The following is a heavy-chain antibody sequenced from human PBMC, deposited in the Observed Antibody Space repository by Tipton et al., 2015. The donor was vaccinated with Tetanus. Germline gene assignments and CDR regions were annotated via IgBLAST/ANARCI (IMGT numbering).Heavy chain of an antibody. CDR1: GGSLRGGDHY. CDR3: ARLTGHSMDVVDYYYFGMDV. J-gene: IGHJ6*02. Sequence: PGLVKPSETLSLTCTVSGGSLRGGDHYWSWIRQPPGKGLEWIGYIYYTGSTNYNPSLKSGVTISLDTSKNQFSLKLTSVSAADTAVYYCARLTGHSMDVVDYYYFGMDVWGQGTKVTVSS. CDR2: IYYTGST. D-gene: IGHD2-21*01. V-gene: IGHV4-61*08.